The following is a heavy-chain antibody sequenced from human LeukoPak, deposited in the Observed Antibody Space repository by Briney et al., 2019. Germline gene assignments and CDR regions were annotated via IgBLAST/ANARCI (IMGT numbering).Heavy chain of an antibody. Sequence: GGSLRLSCAASGFTFSSYGMHWVRQAPGKGLEWVAFIRYDGSNKYYADSVKGRFTISRDNSKNTLYLQMNSLRAEDTAVYYCAKAGSSWYRGPLPYYRGQGTLVTVSS. CDR2: IRYDGSNK. CDR3: AKAGSSWYRGPLPYY. CDR1: GFTFSSYG. D-gene: IGHD6-13*01. J-gene: IGHJ4*02. V-gene: IGHV3-30*02.